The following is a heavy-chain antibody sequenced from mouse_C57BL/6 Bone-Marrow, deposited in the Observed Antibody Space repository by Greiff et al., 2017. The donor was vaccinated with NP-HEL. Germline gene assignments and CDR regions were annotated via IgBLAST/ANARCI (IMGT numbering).Heavy chain of an antibody. CDR3: ARDNAY. Sequence: EVKLMESGPGLVKPSQSLSLTCSVTGYSITSGYYWNWIRQFPGNKLEWMGYISYDGSNNYNPSLKNRISITRDTSKNQFFLKLNSVTTEDTATYYCARDNAYWGQGTLVTVSA. CDR1: GYSITSGYY. CDR2: ISYDGSN. J-gene: IGHJ3*01. V-gene: IGHV3-6*01.